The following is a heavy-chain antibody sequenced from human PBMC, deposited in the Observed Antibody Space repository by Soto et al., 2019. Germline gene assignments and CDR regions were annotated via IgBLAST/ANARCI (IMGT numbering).Heavy chain of an antibody. CDR3: ARVAPEYYDFWSGCQPTYGMDV. CDR2: IYYSGST. Sequence: PSETLSLTCTVSGGSISSGDYYWSWIRQPPGKGLEWIGYIYYSGSTYYNPSLKSRVTISVDTSKNQFSLKLSSVTAADTAVYYCARVAPEYYDFWSGCQPTYGMDVWGQGTTVTVSS. CDR1: GGSISSGDYY. V-gene: IGHV4-30-4*01. D-gene: IGHD3-3*01. J-gene: IGHJ6*02.